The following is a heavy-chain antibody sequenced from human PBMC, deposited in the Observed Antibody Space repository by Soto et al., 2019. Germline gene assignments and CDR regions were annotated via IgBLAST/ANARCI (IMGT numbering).Heavy chain of an antibody. D-gene: IGHD2-15*01. CDR3: ARGGGSSLPSYYDYGMDV. CDR2: INPNSGGT. CDR1: GYTFTGYY. V-gene: IGHV1-2*02. J-gene: IGHJ6*02. Sequence: QVQLVQSGAEVKKPGASVKVSCKASGYTFTGYYMHWVRQAPAQGLEWMGWINPNSGGTNYAQKFQGRVTTTRDTSISTAYMELSRLRSDDTAVYYCARGGGSSLPSYYDYGMDVWGQGTTVTVSS.